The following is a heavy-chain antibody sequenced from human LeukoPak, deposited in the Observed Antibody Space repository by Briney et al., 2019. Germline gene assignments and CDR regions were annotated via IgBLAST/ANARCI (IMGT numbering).Heavy chain of an antibody. D-gene: IGHD3-22*01. Sequence: GGSLRLSCVASGFTFSTYGMSWVRQAPGKGLEWVSAIGGSDGHTYYADSVKGRFTISRDNSKNTLYLQMNSLRAEDTAVYYCAKHYYDGSGSLFDYWGQGTLVTVSS. CDR3: AKHYYDGSGSLFDY. CDR2: IGGSDGHT. J-gene: IGHJ4*02. CDR1: GFTFSTYG. V-gene: IGHV3-23*01.